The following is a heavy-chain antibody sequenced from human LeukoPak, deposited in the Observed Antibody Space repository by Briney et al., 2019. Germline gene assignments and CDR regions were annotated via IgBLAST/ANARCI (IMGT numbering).Heavy chain of an antibody. CDR1: GYTFTGYY. CDR2: INPNSGGT. CDR3: ARTPSSLGARGINFDY. V-gene: IGHV1-2*02. Sequence: ASVTVSCKASGYTFTGYYMHWVRQAPGQGLEWMGWINPNSGGTNYAQKFQGRVTMTRDTSISTAYMELSRLRSDDTAVYYCARTPSSLGARGINFDYWGQGTLVTVSS. J-gene: IGHJ4*02. D-gene: IGHD1-26*01.